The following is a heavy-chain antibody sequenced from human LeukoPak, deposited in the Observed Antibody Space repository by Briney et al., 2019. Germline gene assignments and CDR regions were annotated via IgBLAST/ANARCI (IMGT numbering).Heavy chain of an antibody. CDR3: AREVLVEMATIFSGWFDP. CDR1: GGSISSSSYY. V-gene: IGHV4-39*02. Sequence: PSETLSLTCTVSGGSISSSSYYWGWIRQPPGKGLEWIGSIYYSGSTYYNPSLKSRVTISVDTSKNQFSLKLSSVTAADTAVYYCAREVLVEMATIFSGWFDPWGQGILVTVSS. CDR2: IYYSGST. J-gene: IGHJ5*02. D-gene: IGHD5-24*01.